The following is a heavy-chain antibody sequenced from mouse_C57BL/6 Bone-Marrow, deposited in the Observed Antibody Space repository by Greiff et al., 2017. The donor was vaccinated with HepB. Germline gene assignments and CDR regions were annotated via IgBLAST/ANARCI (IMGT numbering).Heavy chain of an antibody. CDR2: IDPSDSYT. J-gene: IGHJ2*01. Sequence: QVQLQQPGAELVMPGASVKLSCKASGYTFTSYWMHWVKQRPGQGLEWIGEIDPSDSYTNYNQKFKGKSTLTVDKSSSTAYMQLRSLTSEDSAVYYCAREGITTVAYYFDYWGQGTTLTVSS. CDR1: GYTFTSYW. D-gene: IGHD1-1*01. CDR3: AREGITTVAYYFDY. V-gene: IGHV1-69*01.